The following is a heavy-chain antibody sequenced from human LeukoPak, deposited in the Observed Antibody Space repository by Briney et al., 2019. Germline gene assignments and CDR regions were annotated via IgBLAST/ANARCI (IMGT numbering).Heavy chain of an antibody. CDR2: MNPNSGNT. V-gene: IGHV1-8*01. CDR1: GYTFTSYD. Sequence: GASVTVSFTASGYTFTSYDINWVRQAPGQGLEWMGWMNPNSGNTGYAQKFQGRVTMTRNTSISTAYMELSSLRSEDTAVYYCARDCSSTSCYFDYWGQGTLVTVSS. J-gene: IGHJ4*02. D-gene: IGHD2-2*01. CDR3: ARDCSSTSCYFDY.